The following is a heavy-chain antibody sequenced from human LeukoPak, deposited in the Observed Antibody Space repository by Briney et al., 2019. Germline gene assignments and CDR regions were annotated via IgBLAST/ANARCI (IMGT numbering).Heavy chain of an antibody. Sequence: PSETLSLTCTVSGGSISSGGYYWSWIRQHPGKGLEWIGYIYYSGSTYYNPSLKSRVTISVDTSKNQFSLKLSSVTAADTAVYYCARTSYYDILTGYPRYGMDVWGQGTTVTVSS. CDR3: ARTSYYDILTGYPRYGMDV. CDR2: IYYSGST. J-gene: IGHJ6*02. D-gene: IGHD3-9*01. V-gene: IGHV4-31*03. CDR1: GGSISSGGYY.